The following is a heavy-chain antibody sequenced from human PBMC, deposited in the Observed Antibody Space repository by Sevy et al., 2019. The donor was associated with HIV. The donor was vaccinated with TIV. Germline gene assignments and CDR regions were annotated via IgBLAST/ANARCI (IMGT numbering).Heavy chain of an antibody. CDR2: IDYTGST. J-gene: IGHJ6*02. CDR1: GGSITSSSYY. Sequence: SETLSLTCTVSGGSITSSSYYWAWLRQPPGKGLEWIGSIDYTGSTYYKPSLMSRITISAERSKNHFSLKLTSVTAADTAVYYCARPSSLYYYYAMDVWGQGTAVTVSS. V-gene: IGHV4-39*02. CDR3: ARPSSLYYYYAMDV.